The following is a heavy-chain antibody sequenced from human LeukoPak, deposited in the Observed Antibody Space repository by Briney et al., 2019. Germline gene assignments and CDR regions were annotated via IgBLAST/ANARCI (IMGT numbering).Heavy chain of an antibody. Sequence: GGSLRLSCAASGFTFSRDSMNWVRQAPRKGLEWVSGISGSGDGTYYEDSVRGRFTISRDNSKNTLYLQMNSLRAEDPAVYYCARRRYSSSWYFDYWGQGTLVTVSS. D-gene: IGHD6-13*01. J-gene: IGHJ4*02. CDR3: ARRRYSSSWYFDY. CDR2: ISGSGDGT. CDR1: GFTFSRDS. V-gene: IGHV3-23*01.